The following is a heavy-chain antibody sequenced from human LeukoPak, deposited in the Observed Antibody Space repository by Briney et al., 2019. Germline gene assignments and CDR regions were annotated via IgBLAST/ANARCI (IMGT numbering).Heavy chain of an antibody. CDR2: IYYSGST. J-gene: IGHJ5*02. D-gene: IGHD3-22*01. V-gene: IGHV4-61*01. Sequence: SETLSLTCTVSGGXVSSGIYYWSWIRQPPGKGLEWIGYIYYSGSTNYNPSLKSRVTISVDTSKNQFSLRLSSVTAADTAVYYCARGLGDHYDSIKTRFDPWGQGTLVTVSS. CDR3: ARGLGDHYDSIKTRFDP. CDR1: GGXVSSGIYY.